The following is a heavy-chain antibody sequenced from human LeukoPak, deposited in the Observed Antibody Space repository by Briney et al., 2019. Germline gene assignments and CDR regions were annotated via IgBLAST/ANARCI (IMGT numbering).Heavy chain of an antibody. D-gene: IGHD3-10*01. CDR2: TYYRSKWYD. CDR3: ARVSLVRGAPDYYFDY. Sequence: RSQTLSLTCAISGDSVSSKSAAWNWIRQSPSRGLEWLGRTYYRSKWYDDYAVSVKSRITINADTSKNQFSLQLNSVTPEDTAVYYCARVSLVRGAPDYYFDYWGQGTLVTVSS. J-gene: IGHJ4*02. CDR1: GDSVSSKSAA. V-gene: IGHV6-1*01.